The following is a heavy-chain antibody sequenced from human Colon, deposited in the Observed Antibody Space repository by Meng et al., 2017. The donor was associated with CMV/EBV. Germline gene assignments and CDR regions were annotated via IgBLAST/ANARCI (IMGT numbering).Heavy chain of an antibody. Sequence: GGSLRLSCAASGFTFSSYEMNWVRQAPGKGLEWVSHIDTSNNEYYADSVKGRFAISRGNAENTVFLQMSSLRVEDTAVYYCAKDLVAVGINGAFDIWGQGTMVTVSS. V-gene: IGHV3-48*03. D-gene: IGHD6-19*01. J-gene: IGHJ3*02. CDR1: GFTFSSYE. CDR2: IDTSNNE. CDR3: AKDLVAVGINGAFDI.